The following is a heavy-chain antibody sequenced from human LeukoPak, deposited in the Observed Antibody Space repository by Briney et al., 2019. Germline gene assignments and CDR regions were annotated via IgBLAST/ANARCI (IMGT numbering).Heavy chain of an antibody. Sequence: GGSLRLSCAASGFTFSSYAMHWVRQAPGKGLEWVAVISYDGSNKYYADSVKGRFTISRDNSKNTLYLQMNSLRAEDTAVYYCARAGTSSWYEGWFDPWGQGTLVTVSS. CDR3: ARAGTSSWYEGWFDP. CDR2: ISYDGSNK. J-gene: IGHJ5*02. V-gene: IGHV3-30-3*01. CDR1: GFTFSSYA. D-gene: IGHD6-13*01.